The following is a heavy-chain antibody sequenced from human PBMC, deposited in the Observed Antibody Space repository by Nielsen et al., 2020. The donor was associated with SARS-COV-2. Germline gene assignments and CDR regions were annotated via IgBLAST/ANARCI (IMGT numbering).Heavy chain of an antibody. Sequence: GESLKISCAASGFTFSSYSMNWVRQAPGKGLEWVSSISSSSSYTNYADSVKGRFTISRDNAKNSLYLQMNSLRAEDTAVYYCARWGGSYLGYWGQGTLVTVSS. CDR1: GFTFSSYS. J-gene: IGHJ4*02. V-gene: IGHV3-21*01. CDR3: ARWGGSYLGY. CDR2: ISSSSSYT. D-gene: IGHD1-26*01.